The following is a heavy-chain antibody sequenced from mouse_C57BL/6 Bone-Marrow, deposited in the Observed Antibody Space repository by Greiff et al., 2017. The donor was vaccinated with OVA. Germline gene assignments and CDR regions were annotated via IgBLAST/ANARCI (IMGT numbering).Heavy chain of an antibody. Sequence: QVQLQQPGAELVMPGASVKLSCKASGYTFTSYWMHWVKQRPGQGLEWIGEIDPSDSYTNYNQKFKGKSTLTVDKSSSTAYMQLSSLTSEDSAVYYCARFSYYYGSHYLDYWGQGTTLTVSS. V-gene: IGHV1-69*01. CDR3: ARFSYYYGSHYLDY. CDR1: GYTFTSYW. CDR2: IDPSDSYT. D-gene: IGHD1-1*01. J-gene: IGHJ2*01.